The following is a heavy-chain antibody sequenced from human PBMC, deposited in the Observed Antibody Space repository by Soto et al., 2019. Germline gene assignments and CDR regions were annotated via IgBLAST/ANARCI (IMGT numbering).Heavy chain of an antibody. D-gene: IGHD5-18*01. Sequence: QVQLVESGGGVVQPGRSLRLSCAASGFTFSDHGMHWVRQVPDKGLEWVAVISHDGITKYYADSLKGRFTISRDNSNNTVFLQMNGLRAEDTAVYYCTKDREDTPLSFDSWGQGTLVTVSS. J-gene: IGHJ4*02. CDR1: GFTFSDHG. V-gene: IGHV3-30*18. CDR2: ISHDGITK. CDR3: TKDREDTPLSFDS.